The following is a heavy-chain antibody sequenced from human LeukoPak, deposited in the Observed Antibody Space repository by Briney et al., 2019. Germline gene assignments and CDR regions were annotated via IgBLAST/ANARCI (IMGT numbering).Heavy chain of an antibody. D-gene: IGHD1-14*01. Sequence: GGSLRLSCAASRFTFSSYAMSWVRQAPGKGLEWVSTISASGDTTYYADSLKGRSTISRDNSKDTLFLQVHSLRAEDTAIYYCAKDPGGTTWDNSWFDPWGQGTPVTVSS. CDR1: RFTFSSYA. CDR3: AKDPGGTTWDNSWFDP. V-gene: IGHV3-23*01. J-gene: IGHJ5*02. CDR2: ISASGDTT.